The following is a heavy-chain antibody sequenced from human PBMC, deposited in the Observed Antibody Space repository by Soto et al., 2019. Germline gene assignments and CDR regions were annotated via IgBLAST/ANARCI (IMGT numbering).Heavy chain of an antibody. Sequence: QVQLVQSGAEVKKPGSSVKVSCKASGGTFSSYAISWVRQAPGQGLEWMGGIIPIFGTANYAQKFQGRVKITADESTSTAYMELSSLRSEDTAVYYCARGGNIVVVPAALYYYGMDVWGQGTTVTVSS. V-gene: IGHV1-69*01. CDR2: IIPIFGTA. CDR1: GGTFSSYA. J-gene: IGHJ6*02. CDR3: ARGGNIVVVPAALYYYGMDV. D-gene: IGHD2-2*01.